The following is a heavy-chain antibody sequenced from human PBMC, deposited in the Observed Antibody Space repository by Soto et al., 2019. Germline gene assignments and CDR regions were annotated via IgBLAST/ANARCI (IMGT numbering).Heavy chain of an antibody. CDR1: GFTVSSNY. D-gene: IGHD1-7*01. J-gene: IGHJ4*02. V-gene: IGHV3-66*01. CDR3: ARDKAGTTLYYFDY. Sequence: GGSLRLSCAASGFTVSSNYMSWVRQAPGKGLEWVSVIYSGGSTYYADSVKGRFTISRDNSKNTLYLQMNSLRAEDTAVYYCARDKAGTTLYYFDYWGQGTLVTVSS. CDR2: IYSGGST.